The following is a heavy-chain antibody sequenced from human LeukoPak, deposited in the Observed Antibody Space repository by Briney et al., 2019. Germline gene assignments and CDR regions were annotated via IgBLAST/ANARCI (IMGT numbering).Heavy chain of an antibody. J-gene: IGHJ4*02. CDR1: GFTFSSYA. CDR2: ISGSGGSA. V-gene: IGHV3-23*01. Sequence: GGSLRLSCAASGFTFSSYAMSWVRQAPGKGLEWVSAISGSGGSANYADSVRGRFTISRDNSKNTLYLQMSSLRAEDTAVYYCAKAPVHHSSGWYFDYWGQGTLVTVSS. CDR3: AKAPVHHSSGWYFDY. D-gene: IGHD6-25*01.